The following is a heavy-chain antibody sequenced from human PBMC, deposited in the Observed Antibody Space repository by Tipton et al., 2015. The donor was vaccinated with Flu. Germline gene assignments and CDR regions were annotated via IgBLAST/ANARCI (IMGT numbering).Heavy chain of an antibody. D-gene: IGHD3-16*01. CDR3: AKVLFGWVES. CDR1: GGSISSSSHY. J-gene: IGHJ5*01. V-gene: IGHV4-39*07. Sequence: TLSLTCTVSGGSISSSSHYWGWIRQAPGRGLEWVGSIYYTGYPYYNSSLKSRLAMSIDTSKKQFSLRPSSVTAADTAVYYCAKVLFGWVESWAQGTLVTVSS. CDR2: IYYTGYP.